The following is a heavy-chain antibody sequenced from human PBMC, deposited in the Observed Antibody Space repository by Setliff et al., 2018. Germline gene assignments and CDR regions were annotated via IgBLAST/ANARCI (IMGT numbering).Heavy chain of an antibody. CDR3: ARDLRDVVVVPSTTGYYHGMDV. CDR2: ISAYNGNT. CDR1: GYTFSTYG. Sequence: ASVKVSCKDSGYTFSTYGISWVRQAPGQGLEWMGWISAYNGNTNYAQRFQGRVTMTTDTSTSTAYMELRSLRSDDTAVYYCARDLRDVVVVPSTTGYYHGMDVWGQGTTVTVSS. V-gene: IGHV1-18*01. D-gene: IGHD2-15*01. J-gene: IGHJ6*02.